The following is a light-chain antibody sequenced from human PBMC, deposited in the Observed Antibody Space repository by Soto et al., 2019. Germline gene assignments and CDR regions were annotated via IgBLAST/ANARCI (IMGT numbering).Light chain of an antibody. CDR1: SSDVGGYNY. CDR2: EVS. Sequence: QSVLTQPACVSGYPGQSITISCTGTSSDVGGYNYVSWYQQHPGKAPKLMIYEVSNRPSGVSNRFSGSKSGNTASLTISGLQAEDEADYYCSSYTSSSTLYVFGTGTKVTVL. CDR3: SSYTSSSTLYV. V-gene: IGLV2-14*01. J-gene: IGLJ1*01.